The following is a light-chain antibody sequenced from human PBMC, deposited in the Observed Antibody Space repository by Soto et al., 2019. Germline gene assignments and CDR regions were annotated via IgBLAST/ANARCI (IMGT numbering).Light chain of an antibody. V-gene: IGKV3-15*01. CDR1: QSVSSN. CDR2: GAS. CDR3: QQYNNWPPYT. J-gene: IGKJ1*01. Sequence: EIVMTLSPATLSVSPGERATLSCRASQSVSSNLAWYQQKPGQAPRLLIYGASTRATGIPARFSGSGSGTEFTLTISSLQSEDFAVYYCQQYNNWPPYTFGQGTKV.